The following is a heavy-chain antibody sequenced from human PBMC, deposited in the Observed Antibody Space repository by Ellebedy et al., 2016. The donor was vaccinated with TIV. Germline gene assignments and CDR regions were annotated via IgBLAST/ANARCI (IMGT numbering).Heavy chain of an antibody. J-gene: IGHJ4*02. CDR2: INEDGSEK. CDR1: GFTFRDYW. Sequence: GESLKISCAASGFTFRDYWMSWVRQAPGKGLEWVANINEDGSEKYYVDSVAGRFTISRDNAKNSLFLQMNSPRADDTAVYYCARAGGGGTVDCWGQGTLVTVSS. V-gene: IGHV3-7*03. D-gene: IGHD3-16*01. CDR3: ARAGGGGTVDC.